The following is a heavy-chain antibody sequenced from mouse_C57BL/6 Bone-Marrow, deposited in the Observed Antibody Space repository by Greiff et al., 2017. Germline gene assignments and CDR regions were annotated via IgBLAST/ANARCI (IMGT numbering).Heavy chain of an antibody. V-gene: IGHV1-82*01. CDR2: IYPGDGDT. CDR1: GYAFSSSW. J-gene: IGHJ2*01. Sequence: QVQLQQSGPELVKPGASVKISCKASGYAFSSSWLNWVKQRPGTGLGWIGRIYPGDGDTNYNGKFKGKATLTADKSSSTAYMQLSSLTSEDSAVYFCTRGAIYFDYWGQSTTLTVSS. CDR3: TRGAIYFDY.